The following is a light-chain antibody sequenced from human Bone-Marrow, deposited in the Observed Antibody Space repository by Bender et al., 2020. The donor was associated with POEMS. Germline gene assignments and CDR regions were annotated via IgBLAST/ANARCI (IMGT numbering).Light chain of an antibody. V-gene: IGLV2-23*03. CDR1: NSDVASYNL. CDR2: EGN. Sequence: QSALTQPASVSGSPGQSITISCTGTNSDVASYNLVSWYQQYPGKAPKLMVYEGNKRPSGVSDRFSGSKSGNTASLTISGLQAEDEADYYCCSYAGSTSFVIFGGGTKVTVL. J-gene: IGLJ2*01. CDR3: CSYAGSTSFVI.